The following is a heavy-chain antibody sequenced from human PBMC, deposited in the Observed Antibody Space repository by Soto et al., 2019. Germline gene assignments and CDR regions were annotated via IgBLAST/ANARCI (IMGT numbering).Heavy chain of an antibody. CDR3: ARQGRAAVAGTFDY. D-gene: IGHD6-19*01. Sequence: SESLSLTCTISGGSISNYYWSSIRQPPGKGLEWIGYIYYSGSTNYNPSLKSRVTISVDTSKNQFSLKLSSVTAADTAVYYCARQGRAAVAGTFDYWGQGTVVTVSS. CDR2: IYYSGST. V-gene: IGHV4-59*08. CDR1: GGSISNYY. J-gene: IGHJ4*02.